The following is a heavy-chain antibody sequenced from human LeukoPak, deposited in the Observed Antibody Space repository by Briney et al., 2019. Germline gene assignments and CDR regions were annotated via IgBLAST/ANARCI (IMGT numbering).Heavy chain of an antibody. CDR2: INPNSGGT. CDR3: ARRGAIAARRVVLYYFDY. D-gene: IGHD6-6*01. CDR1: GYTFTGYY. Sequence: ASVKVSCKASGYTFTGYYMHWVRQAPGQGLEWMGWINPNSGGTNYAQKFQGRVTMTRDTSISTAYMELSRLRSDDTAVYYCARRGAIAARRVVLYYFDYWGQGTLVTVSS. V-gene: IGHV1-2*02. J-gene: IGHJ4*02.